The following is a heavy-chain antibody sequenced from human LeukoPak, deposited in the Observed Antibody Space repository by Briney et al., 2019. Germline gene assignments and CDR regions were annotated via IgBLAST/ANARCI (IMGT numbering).Heavy chain of an antibody. V-gene: IGHV3-48*01. Sequence: GGSLRLSCAASGFTFSSYSMNWVRQAPGKGLEWVSYISSSSSTIYYADSVKGRFTISRDNAKNSLYLQMNSLRAEDTAVYYCARDFSGDYYYYYYMDVWGKGTTVTVSS. D-gene: IGHD4-17*01. CDR3: ARDFSGDYYYYYYMDV. CDR2: ISSSSSTI. CDR1: GFTFSSYS. J-gene: IGHJ6*03.